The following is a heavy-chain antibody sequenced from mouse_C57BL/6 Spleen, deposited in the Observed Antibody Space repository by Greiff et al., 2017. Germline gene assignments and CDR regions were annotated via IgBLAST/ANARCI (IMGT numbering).Heavy chain of an antibody. CDR2: ISDGGSYT. Sequence: EVKLVESGGGLVKPGGSLKLSCAASGFTFSSYAMSWVRQTPEKRLEWVATISDGGSYTYYPDNVKGRFTISRDNAKNNRYLQMSHLKSEDTAMYYCARDGPITTVVATDYFDYWGQGTTLTVYS. D-gene: IGHD1-1*01. V-gene: IGHV5-4*01. CDR3: ARDGPITTVVATDYFDY. CDR1: GFTFSSYA. J-gene: IGHJ2*01.